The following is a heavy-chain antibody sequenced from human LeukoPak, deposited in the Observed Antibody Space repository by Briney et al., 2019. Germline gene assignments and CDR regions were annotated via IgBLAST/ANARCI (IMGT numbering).Heavy chain of an antibody. Sequence: PSETLSLTCTVSGGSISSGSYYWSWIRQPAGKGLEWIGRIYTSGSTNYNPSLKRRVTISVDTSKNQFSLKLSSVTAADTAVYYCASELAGIFDYWGQGTLVTVSS. CDR2: IYTSGST. CDR3: ASELAGIFDY. V-gene: IGHV4-61*02. J-gene: IGHJ4*02. CDR1: GGSISSGSYY. D-gene: IGHD3-10*01.